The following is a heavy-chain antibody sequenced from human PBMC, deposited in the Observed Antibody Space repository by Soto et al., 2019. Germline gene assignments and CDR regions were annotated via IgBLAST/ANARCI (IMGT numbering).Heavy chain of an antibody. J-gene: IGHJ6*02. CDR3: TRLPYYDSSGNYGMDV. CDR1: GFTFGDYA. V-gene: IGHV3-49*04. CDR2: IRSKAYGGTT. D-gene: IGHD3-22*01. Sequence: HPGGSLRLSCTASGFTFGDYAMSWVRQAPGKGLEWVGFIRSKAYGGTTEYAASVKGRFTISRDDSKSIAYLQMNSLKTEDTAVYYCTRLPYYDSSGNYGMDVWGQGTTVTVSS.